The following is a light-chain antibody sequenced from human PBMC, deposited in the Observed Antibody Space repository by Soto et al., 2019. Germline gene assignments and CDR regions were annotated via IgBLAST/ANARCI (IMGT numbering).Light chain of an antibody. CDR3: QQYNDYSWT. J-gene: IGKJ1*01. CDR1: QSISAW. Sequence: EIQMTQSPSTLSASVGDSASINCLASQSISAWLAWYQQKPGKAPRLLIYKASTLEIGVPSRFSGSGSGTEFTLTISSLQPDDVAIYYCQQYNDYSWTFGQGTKVDIK. V-gene: IGKV1-5*03. CDR2: KAS.